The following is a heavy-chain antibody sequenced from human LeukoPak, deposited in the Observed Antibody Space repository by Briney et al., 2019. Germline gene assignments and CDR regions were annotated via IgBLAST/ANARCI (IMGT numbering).Heavy chain of an antibody. CDR2: IYPGDSDT. V-gene: IGHV5-51*01. Sequence: GESLKISCKGSGYSFSNHWIGWVRQMPGKGLEWMGIIYPGDSDTRYSPSFQGQVTISADKSMNTAYLQWSSLKASDTAMYYCARRPQGYGGSVDYWGQGTLVTVSS. CDR1: GYSFSNHW. D-gene: IGHD4-23*01. CDR3: ARRPQGYGGSVDY. J-gene: IGHJ4*02.